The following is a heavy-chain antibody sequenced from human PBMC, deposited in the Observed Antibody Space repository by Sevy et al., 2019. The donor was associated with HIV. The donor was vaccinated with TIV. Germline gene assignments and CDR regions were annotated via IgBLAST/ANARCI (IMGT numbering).Heavy chain of an antibody. J-gene: IGHJ4*02. Sequence: GGSLRLSCAASGFTFSSYAMSWVRQAPGKGLEWVSAISGSGGSTYYADSVKGRFTISRDNSKNTLYLQMNSLRAEDTAVYYCAKVSQVITMIVVAFDYWGQGTLVTVSS. CDR2: ISGSGGST. D-gene: IGHD3-22*01. CDR1: GFTFSSYA. V-gene: IGHV3-23*01. CDR3: AKVSQVITMIVVAFDY.